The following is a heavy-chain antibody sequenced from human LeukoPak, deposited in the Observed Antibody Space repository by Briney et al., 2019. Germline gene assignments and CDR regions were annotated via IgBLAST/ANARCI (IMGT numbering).Heavy chain of an antibody. CDR3: ARGTLYYYDSSGYRFGY. V-gene: IGHV3-7*01. Sequence: GGSLRLSCAASGFTFSSYWMSWVRQAPGKGLEWVANIKQDGSEKYYVDSVKGRFTISRDNAKNSLYLQMNSLRAEDTAVYYCARGTLYYYDSSGYRFGYWRQGTLVTVSS. J-gene: IGHJ4*02. CDR1: GFTFSSYW. D-gene: IGHD3-22*01. CDR2: IKQDGSEK.